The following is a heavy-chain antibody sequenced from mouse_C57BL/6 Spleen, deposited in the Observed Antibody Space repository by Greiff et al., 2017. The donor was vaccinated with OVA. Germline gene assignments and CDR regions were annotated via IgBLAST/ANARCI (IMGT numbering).Heavy chain of an antibody. Sequence: EVMLVESGPELVKPGASVKISCKASGYTFTDYYMNWVKQSHGKSLEWIGDINPNNGGTSYNQKFKGKATLTVDKSSSTAYMELRSLTSEDSAVYYCARLGPYYFDYWGQGTTLTVSS. CDR3: ARLGPYYFDY. CDR2: INPNNGGT. D-gene: IGHD4-1*01. CDR1: GYTFTDYY. V-gene: IGHV1-26*01. J-gene: IGHJ2*01.